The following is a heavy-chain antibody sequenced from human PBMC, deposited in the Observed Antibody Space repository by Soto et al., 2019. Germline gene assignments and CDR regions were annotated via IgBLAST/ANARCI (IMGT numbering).Heavy chain of an antibody. CDR2: IYHSGST. Sequence: QVQLQESGPGLVKPSGTLSLTCAVSGGSISSSNWWSWVRQPPVKGLEWIGEIYHSGSTNYNPSLKRRVTISVDKSKNQFSLKLSSVTAADTAVYYCARVEELLAPFDYWGQGTLVTVSS. CDR3: ARVEELLAPFDY. D-gene: IGHD1-26*01. V-gene: IGHV4-4*02. CDR1: GGSISSSNW. J-gene: IGHJ4*02.